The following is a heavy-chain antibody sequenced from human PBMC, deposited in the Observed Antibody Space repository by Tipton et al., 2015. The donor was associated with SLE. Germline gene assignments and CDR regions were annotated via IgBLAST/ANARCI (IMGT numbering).Heavy chain of an antibody. CDR1: GDSISSGGYY. Sequence: TLSLTCTVSGDSISSGGYYWSWIRQPAGKGLEWIGYIYTSGSTNYNPSLKSRVTISVDTSKNQFSLKLSSVTAADTAVYYCASHTGGAEGWFDPWGQGTLVTVSS. CDR3: ASHTGGAEGWFDP. CDR2: IYTSGST. V-gene: IGHV4-61*09. D-gene: IGHD3-10*01. J-gene: IGHJ5*02.